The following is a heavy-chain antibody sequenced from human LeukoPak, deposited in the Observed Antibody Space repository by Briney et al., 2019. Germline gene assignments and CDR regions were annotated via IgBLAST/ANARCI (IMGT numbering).Heavy chain of an antibody. J-gene: IGHJ4*02. CDR3: ATDYGDYIY. Sequence: GGSLRLSCAASGFTFSSCAMHWVRQAPGKGLEWVAVISYDGSNGYYADSVKGRFTISRDNSKNTLYLQMNSLRVEDTAVYYSATDYGDYIYWGQGTLVTVSS. CDR2: ISYDGSNG. D-gene: IGHD4-17*01. V-gene: IGHV3-30-3*01. CDR1: GFTFSSCA.